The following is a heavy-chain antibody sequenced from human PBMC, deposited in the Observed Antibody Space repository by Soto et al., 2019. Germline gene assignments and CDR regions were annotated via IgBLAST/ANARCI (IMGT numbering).Heavy chain of an antibody. CDR3: ARGFNRVGSVAATQYPFDY. D-gene: IGHD2-15*01. V-gene: IGHV6-1*01. J-gene: IGHJ4*02. Sequence: PWRTRALHCAISGDSVSSKSAAWNWIRQSPSRGLEWLGRTYYRSKWYNDYAVSVKSRITLNPDTSKNQFSLQMNSLRAEDTAVYYCARGFNRVGSVAATQYPFDYWGQGTLVTVSS. CDR2: TYYRSKWYN. CDR1: GDSVSSKSAA.